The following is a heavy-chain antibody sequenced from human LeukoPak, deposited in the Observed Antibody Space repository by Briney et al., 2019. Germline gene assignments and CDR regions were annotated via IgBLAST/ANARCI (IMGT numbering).Heavy chain of an antibody. J-gene: IGHJ3*02. CDR1: GGSISSSSYY. Sequence: PSETLSLTCTVSGGSISSSSYYWGWIRQPPGKGLEWIGSIYYSGSTYYNPSLKSRVTISVDTSKNQFSLKLSSVTAADTAVYYCARVGSGYPDAFGIWGQGTMVTVSS. V-gene: IGHV4-39*07. D-gene: IGHD3-22*01. CDR2: IYYSGST. CDR3: ARVGSGYPDAFGI.